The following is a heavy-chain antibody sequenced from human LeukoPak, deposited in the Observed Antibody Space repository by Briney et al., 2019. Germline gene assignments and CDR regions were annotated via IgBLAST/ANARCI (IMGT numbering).Heavy chain of an antibody. CDR2: INSDGSST. V-gene: IGHV3-74*01. CDR3: ASISGASWGDY. Sequence: GGSLRLSCAASGFTFSSYWMHWVRQAPGKGLVWVSRINSDGSSTAYADSVKGRFTISRDNAKNTLYLQMNSLRAEDTAVYFCASISGASWGDYWGQGTLVTVSS. J-gene: IGHJ4*02. D-gene: IGHD3-16*01. CDR1: GFTFSSYW.